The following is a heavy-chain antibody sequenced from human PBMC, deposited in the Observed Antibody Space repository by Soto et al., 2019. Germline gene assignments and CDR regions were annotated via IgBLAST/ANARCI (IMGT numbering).Heavy chain of an antibody. CDR1: GFTFSSYA. V-gene: IGHV3-23*01. Sequence: GGSLRLSCAASGFTFSSYAMSWVRQAPGKGLEWVSAISGSGGSTYYADSVKGRFTISRDNSKNTLYLQMNSLRAEDTAVYYCAKDSRIVGATTPFDYWGQGTLVTVSS. CDR3: AKDSRIVGATTPFDY. CDR2: ISGSGGST. D-gene: IGHD1-26*01. J-gene: IGHJ4*02.